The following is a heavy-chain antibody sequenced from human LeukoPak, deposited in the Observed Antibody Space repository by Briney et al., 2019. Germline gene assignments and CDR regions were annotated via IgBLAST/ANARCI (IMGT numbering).Heavy chain of an antibody. CDR1: GYSFTTYW. J-gene: IGHJ4*02. CDR2: VYPDDSDT. Sequence: GESLKISCQSSGYSFTTYWIGWVRQMPGKGLEWMGIVYPDDSDTKYSPSFRGHVTISADGSSRTAYLQWSSLKASDTAMYYCVRQDSRGFEFWGQGALVTVPS. V-gene: IGHV5-51*01. CDR3: VRQDSRGFEF. D-gene: IGHD3-22*01.